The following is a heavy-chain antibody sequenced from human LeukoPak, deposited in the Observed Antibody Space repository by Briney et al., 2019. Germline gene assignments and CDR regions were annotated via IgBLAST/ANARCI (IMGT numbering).Heavy chain of an antibody. J-gene: IGHJ4*02. Sequence: PGGSLRLSCAASGFTFSSYSMNWVRQAPGKGLEWVSSISSSSSYIYYADSVKGRFTISRDNAKNSLYLQMNSLRAEDTAVYYCARVGGPRRGFDYWGQGTLVTVSS. D-gene: IGHD3-16*01. CDR1: GFTFSSYS. V-gene: IGHV3-21*01. CDR3: ARVGGPRRGFDY. CDR2: ISSSSSYI.